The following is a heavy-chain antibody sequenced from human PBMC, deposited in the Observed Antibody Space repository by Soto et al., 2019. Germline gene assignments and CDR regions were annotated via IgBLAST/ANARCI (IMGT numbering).Heavy chain of an antibody. Sequence: PGGSLRLSCAASGFSVSSNYMSWVRQAPGKGLEWVSVIYSTGSKYHADSVKGRFIISRDNSKNTLYLEMNSLRAEDTAVYYCARSVVVVIRTFNWYFDLWGRGTLVTVSS. D-gene: IGHD3-22*01. CDR2: IYSTGSK. J-gene: IGHJ2*01. CDR3: ARSVVVVIRTFNWYFDL. CDR1: GFSVSSNY. V-gene: IGHV3-53*01.